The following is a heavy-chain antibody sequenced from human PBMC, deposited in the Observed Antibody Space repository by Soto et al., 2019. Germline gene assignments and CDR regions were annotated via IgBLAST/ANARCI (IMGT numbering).Heavy chain of an antibody. Sequence: QVQLQESGPGLVKPSETMSLTCTASGGSISSRYWNWIRQPPGKGLEWIGHIYNGESTNYNPSLKRRGTISVDTSKNQFSLKLGSVTAADTAVYYCAQTHGWPGFDDWGQGILVTVSS. CDR2: IYNGEST. V-gene: IGHV4-59*01. D-gene: IGHD6-19*01. CDR3: AQTHGWPGFDD. J-gene: IGHJ4*02. CDR1: GGSISSRY.